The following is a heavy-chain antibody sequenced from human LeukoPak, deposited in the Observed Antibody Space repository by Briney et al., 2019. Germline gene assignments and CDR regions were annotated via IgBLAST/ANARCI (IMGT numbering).Heavy chain of an antibody. CDR2: ISTSSRYI. CDR3: ARADCSSSTCYLRRSWFDP. V-gene: IGHV3-21*01. CDR1: GFTLSNYD. J-gene: IGHJ5*02. D-gene: IGHD2-2*01. Sequence: GGSLRLSCAASGFTLSNYDMNWVRQAPGKGLEWVSSISTSSRYIYYKDSVRGRFTISRDDAKNSLYLEMNSLRAEDTAVYYCARADCSSSTCYLRRSWFDPWGQGAPVTVSS.